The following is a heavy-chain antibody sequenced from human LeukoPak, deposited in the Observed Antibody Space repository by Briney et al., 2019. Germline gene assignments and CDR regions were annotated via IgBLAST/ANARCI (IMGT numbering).Heavy chain of an antibody. J-gene: IGHJ4*02. CDR2: ISTYNGNT. CDR1: GYTFTNYG. Sequence: ASVRVSCKASGYTFTNYGISWVRQAPGQGLEWMGWISTYNGNTNYAQKLQGRVTMTTDTSTSTAYMELRSLRSDDTAVYYCARAYSAWYVFDHWGQGTLVTVSS. CDR3: ARAYSAWYVFDH. D-gene: IGHD2-15*01. V-gene: IGHV1-18*01.